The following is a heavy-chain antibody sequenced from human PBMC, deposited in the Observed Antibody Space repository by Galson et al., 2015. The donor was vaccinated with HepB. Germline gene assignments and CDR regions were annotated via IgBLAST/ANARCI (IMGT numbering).Heavy chain of an antibody. D-gene: IGHD2-21*01. CDR1: GFTFTDYW. CDR3: VNSRGAAFDS. V-gene: IGHV3-7*02. J-gene: IGHJ3*01. Sequence: SLRLSCAASGFTFTDYWMSWVRQTPGKGLEWVANIKEDGSGKNCVDSVKGRFSISRDNANNSLYLQMKSLRPEDTAVYYCVNSRGAAFDSWGRGTLVTVSS. CDR2: IKEDGSGK.